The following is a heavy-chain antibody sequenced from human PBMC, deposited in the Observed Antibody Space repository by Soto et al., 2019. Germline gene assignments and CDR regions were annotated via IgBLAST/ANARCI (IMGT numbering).Heavy chain of an antibody. V-gene: IGHV3-9*01. J-gene: IGHJ4*02. CDR1: GFTFDDHA. CDR3: AKDHGGRSWYGGIDY. D-gene: IGHD6-13*01. CDR2: VNWNSRSI. Sequence: EVQLVESGGGLVQPGRSLRLSCAASGFTFDDHAMHWVRQASGKGLEWVSGVNWNSRSIDYADSVKGRFTISRDNAKNSLYLQMNRLRPEDTALYYCAKDHGGRSWYGGIDYWGQGTLVTVSS.